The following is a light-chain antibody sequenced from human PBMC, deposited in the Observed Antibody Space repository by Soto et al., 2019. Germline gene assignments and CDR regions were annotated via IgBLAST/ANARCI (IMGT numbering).Light chain of an antibody. V-gene: IGKV3-15*01. CDR1: QSVSSN. Sequence: EVVLTQSPATLSVSPGERATLSCRASQSVSSNLAWYQQKPGQAPRLLIYGASTRATGIPARFSVSGSGTEFTLTISSLQSEDFAVYYCQQYNNWPRTFGQGTKVDMK. CDR2: GAS. CDR3: QQYNNWPRT. J-gene: IGKJ1*01.